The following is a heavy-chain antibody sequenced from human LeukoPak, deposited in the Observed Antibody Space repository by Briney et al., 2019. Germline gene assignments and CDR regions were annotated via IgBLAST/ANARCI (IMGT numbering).Heavy chain of an antibody. J-gene: IGHJ4*02. V-gene: IGHV3-23*01. CDR1: GVTFSSYA. Sequence: GGSLRLSCAVSGVTFSSYAMNWVRQTPGKGLEWVSGISGSGGTTNYADSAKGRFTISRDNFKNTLYLEMNSLRAEDTAVYYCAKDREVTMVFNFDYWGQGSLVTVSS. CDR2: ISGSGGTT. CDR3: AKDREVTMVFNFDY. D-gene: IGHD4/OR15-4a*01.